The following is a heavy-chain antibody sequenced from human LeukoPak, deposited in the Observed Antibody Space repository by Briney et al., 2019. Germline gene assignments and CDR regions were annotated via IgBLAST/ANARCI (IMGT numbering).Heavy chain of an antibody. CDR1: GFTFSSYS. CDR3: ARDVGATPGYFDY. D-gene: IGHD1-26*01. Sequence: GGSLRLSCAASGFTFSSYSMNWVRQAPGKGLEWVANIKQDGSEKYYVDSVKGRFTISRDNAKNSLYLQMNSLRAEDTAVYYCARDVGATPGYFDYWGQGTLVTVSS. J-gene: IGHJ4*02. V-gene: IGHV3-7*01. CDR2: IKQDGSEK.